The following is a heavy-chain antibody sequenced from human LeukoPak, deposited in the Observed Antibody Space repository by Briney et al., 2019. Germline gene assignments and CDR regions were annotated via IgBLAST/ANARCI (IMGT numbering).Heavy chain of an antibody. CDR3: AKTSSWSLDY. D-gene: IGHD6-13*01. CDR2: ISGSGGST. CDR1: GFTFSSYA. V-gene: IGHV3-23*01. J-gene: IGHJ4*02. Sequence: GGSLRPSCAASGFTFSSYAMSWVRQAPGKGLEWVSAISGSGGSTYYADSVKGRSTISRDTSKNTLYLQMNSLRAEDTAVYYCAKTSSWSLDYWGQGTLVTVSS.